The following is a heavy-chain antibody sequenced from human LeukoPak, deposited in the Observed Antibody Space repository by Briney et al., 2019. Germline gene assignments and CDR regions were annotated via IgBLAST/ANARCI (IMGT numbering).Heavy chain of an antibody. V-gene: IGHV4-34*01. CDR2: INHSGST. CDR3: ARETYAKRAFDI. Sequence: SETLSLTCAVYGGSFSGYYWSWIRQPPGKGLEWIGEINHSGSTNYNPSLKSRVTISVDTSKNQFSLKLSSVTAADTAVYYCARETYAKRAFDIWGQGTKVTVSS. D-gene: IGHD2-2*01. J-gene: IGHJ3*02. CDR1: GGSFSGYY.